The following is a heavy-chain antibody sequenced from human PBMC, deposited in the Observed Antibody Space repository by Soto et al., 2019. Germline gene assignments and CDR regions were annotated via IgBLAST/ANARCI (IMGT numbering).Heavy chain of an antibody. J-gene: IGHJ6*02. CDR1: GFTLSSYD. Sequence: EVQLVESGGGLVQPGGSLRLSCAASGFTLSSYDIHWVRQATGEGLAWVSGIGSGGDTHYADSVKGRFIISREDGKNSLYLQMNNLSVGDTAVDYCTRKTPPTGMEVWGQGATVTVSS. CDR2: IGSGGDT. CDR3: TRKTPPTGMEV. D-gene: IGHD3-9*01. V-gene: IGHV3-13*01.